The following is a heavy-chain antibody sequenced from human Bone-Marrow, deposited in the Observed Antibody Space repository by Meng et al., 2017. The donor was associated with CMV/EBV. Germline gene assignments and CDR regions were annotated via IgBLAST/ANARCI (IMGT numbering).Heavy chain of an antibody. V-gene: IGHV4-34*01. CDR3: ARDPTTMTHDFDY. J-gene: IGHJ4*02. CDR1: IVSFSDYC. Sequence: QQLVDATKSMPSDSLSLTCSVSIVSFSDYCLGRNPPRPGEGLEFIVETDDSGNTNSMPSLERLTTTTENTSQNIISLKLSPVSAANSALYYSARDPTTMTHDFDYWGQGTLVTVSS. CDR2: TDDSGNT. D-gene: IGHD1-26*01.